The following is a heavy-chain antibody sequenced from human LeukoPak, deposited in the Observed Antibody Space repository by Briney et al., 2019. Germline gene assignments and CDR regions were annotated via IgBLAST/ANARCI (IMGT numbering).Heavy chain of an antibody. Sequence: PGGSLRLSCAASGFTFNNYGMHWVRQAPGKGLEWVAVIWYDGNSKYYADSVKGRFNVSRDNSKNTLYLQMNSLRAEDTAVYYCAKDLGEQWASYYFDYWGQGTLVTVSS. J-gene: IGHJ4*02. V-gene: IGHV3-33*03. CDR2: IWYDGNSK. CDR3: AKDLGEQWASYYFDY. CDR1: GFTFNNYG. D-gene: IGHD6-19*01.